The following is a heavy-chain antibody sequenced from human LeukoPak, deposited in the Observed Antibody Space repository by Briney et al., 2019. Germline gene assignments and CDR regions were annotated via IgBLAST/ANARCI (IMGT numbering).Heavy chain of an antibody. CDR2: INPSGGST. CDR1: RYTFNTYY. CDR3: ARDGSPARFDY. D-gene: IGHD6-13*01. V-gene: IGHV1-46*02. J-gene: IGHJ4*01. Sequence: ASVKVSCKTSRYTFNTYYLHSVRQAPGQGLEWMGIINPSGGSTTYAQKFQGRVTMTRDTSTTTVYMELNNLKSEDTAVYYCARDGSPARFDYWGHGTLATVSS.